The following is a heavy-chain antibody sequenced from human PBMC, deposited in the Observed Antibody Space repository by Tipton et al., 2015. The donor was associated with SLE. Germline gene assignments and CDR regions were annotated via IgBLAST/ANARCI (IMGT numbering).Heavy chain of an antibody. V-gene: IGHV4-34*03. Sequence: TLSLTCAVWGGSFRGYYWSWIRQPPGKGLEWIGIIDHSGMTYYNSSLKSRATVSVDTSKNQVSLKLNSVTAADTAMYFCTKQGFCRGTSCLNYFDPWGQGKLVTVSS. CDR1: GGSFRGYY. J-gene: IGHJ5*02. CDR3: TKQGFCRGTSCLNYFDP. CDR2: IDHSGMT. D-gene: IGHD4-11*01.